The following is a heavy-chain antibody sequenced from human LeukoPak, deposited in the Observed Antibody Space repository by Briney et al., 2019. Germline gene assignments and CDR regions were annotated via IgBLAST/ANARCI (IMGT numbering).Heavy chain of an antibody. D-gene: IGHD3-10*01. CDR1: GGSFSGYY. Sequence: PSETLSLTCAAYGGSFSGYYWSWIRQPPGKGLEWIGEINHSGSTNYNPSLKSRVTISVDTSKNQFSLKLSSVTAADTAVYYCAGSGKVFDYWGQGTLVTVSS. CDR2: INHSGST. J-gene: IGHJ4*02. CDR3: AGSGKVFDY. V-gene: IGHV4-34*01.